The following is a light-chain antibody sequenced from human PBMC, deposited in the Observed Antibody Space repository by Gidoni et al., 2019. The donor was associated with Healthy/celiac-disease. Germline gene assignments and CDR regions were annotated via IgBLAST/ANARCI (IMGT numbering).Light chain of an antibody. CDR1: QSVSSSY. J-gene: IGKJ5*01. Sequence: IVLTQSPGTLSLSPGERATLSCRASQSVSSSYLAWYQQKPGQAPRLLIYGASSMATGIPARFSGSGSGTDFTLTISRLEPEDFAVYYCQQYGSSPPITFGQGTRLEIK. CDR2: GAS. CDR3: QQYGSSPPIT. V-gene: IGKV3-20*01.